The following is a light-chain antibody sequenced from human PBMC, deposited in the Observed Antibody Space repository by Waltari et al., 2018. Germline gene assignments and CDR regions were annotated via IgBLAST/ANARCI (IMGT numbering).Light chain of an antibody. CDR3: QQYNSYPWT. CDR1: QGISSW. V-gene: IGKV1-5*03. J-gene: IGKJ1*01. Sequence: DIQMTQSTSTLSASAGDRVTITCRASQGISSWLAWYQQKPGKAPKLLIYQASSLESGVPSRFSGSGSGTEFPLTISSLQPDDFATYYCQQYNSYPWTFGQGTKVAIK. CDR2: QAS.